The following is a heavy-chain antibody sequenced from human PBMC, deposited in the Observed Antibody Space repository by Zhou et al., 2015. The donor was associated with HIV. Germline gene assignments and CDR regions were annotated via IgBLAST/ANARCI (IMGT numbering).Heavy chain of an antibody. CDR3: ARDRLGGGAHPFKGYFDL. J-gene: IGHJ2*01. D-gene: IGHD2-21*01. CDR2: IIPIFGTA. Sequence: QVQLVQSGAEVKKPGSSVKVSCKASGGTFSSYAISWVRQAPGQGLEWMGGIIPIFGTANYAQKFQGRVTITADESTSTAYMELSSLRSEDTAVYYCARDRLGGGAHPFKGYFDLWGRGTLVTVSS. V-gene: IGHV1-69*01. CDR1: GGTFSSYA.